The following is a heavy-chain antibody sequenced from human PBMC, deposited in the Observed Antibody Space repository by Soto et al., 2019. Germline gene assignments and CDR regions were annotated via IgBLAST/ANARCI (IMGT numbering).Heavy chain of an antibody. CDR2: ISAYNGNT. CDR1: GYTFTSYG. CDR3: ARVTYYYYGMDV. J-gene: IGHJ6*02. V-gene: IGHV1-18*01. Sequence: QVELVQSGAEVKKPGASVKVSCKASGYTFTSYGISWVRQAPGQGLEWMGWISAYNGNTNYAQKLXGXITMTPDPSTSTAYMELRSLRSDDTAVYYCARVTYYYYGMDVWGQGTTVTVSS.